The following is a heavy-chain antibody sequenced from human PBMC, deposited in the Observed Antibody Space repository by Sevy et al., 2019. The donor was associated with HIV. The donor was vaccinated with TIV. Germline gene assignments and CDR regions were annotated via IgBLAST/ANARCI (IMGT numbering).Heavy chain of an antibody. D-gene: IGHD2-8*02. CDR3: AKDRKVLLVVYAIPFDALDI. CDR1: GFTFSNYG. J-gene: IGHJ3*02. V-gene: IGHV3-30*02. CDR2: IRYDGSNE. Sequence: GGSLRLSCAASGFTFSNYGIHWVRQAPGKGLEWVAFIRYDGSNEYYVDSVKGRFTISRDNSKSTLYLQMTSLRAEDTAVYYCAKDRKVLLVVYAIPFDALDIWGQGTMVTVSS.